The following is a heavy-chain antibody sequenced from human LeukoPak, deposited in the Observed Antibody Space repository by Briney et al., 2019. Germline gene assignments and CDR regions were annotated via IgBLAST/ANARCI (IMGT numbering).Heavy chain of an antibody. CDR1: GGSISSYY. D-gene: IGHD1-26*01. J-gene: IGHJ5*02. CDR3: ARVTVGATGVKWFDP. V-gene: IGHV4-4*07. CDR2: IYTSGST. Sequence: SETLSLTCTVPGGSISSYYWSWIRQPAGKGLEWIGRIYTSGSTNYNPSLKSRVTMSVDTSKNQFSLKLSSVTAADTAVCYCARVTVGATGVKWFDPWGQGTLVTVSS.